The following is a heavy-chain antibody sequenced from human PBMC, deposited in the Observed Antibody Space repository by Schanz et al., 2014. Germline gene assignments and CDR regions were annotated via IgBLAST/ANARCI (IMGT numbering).Heavy chain of an antibody. V-gene: IGHV4-28*01. CDR3: ACMTTETCFDF. D-gene: IGHD1-1*01. CDR2: IYDSRNT. CDR1: GYSISRSNW. Sequence: QVQLQESGPGLVKPSDTLSLTCAVSGYSISRSNWWGWIRQPPGKGLEFIGYIYDSRNTYYNPSLKGRVTISLYTSKTQFSLKLTSVTAVDTAVYYCACMTTETCFDFWGQGALVTVSS. J-gene: IGHJ4*02.